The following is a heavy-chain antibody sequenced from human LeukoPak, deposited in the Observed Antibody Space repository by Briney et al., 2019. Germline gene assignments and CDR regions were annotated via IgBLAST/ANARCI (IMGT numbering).Heavy chain of an antibody. CDR2: ISSSGSTI. J-gene: IGHJ5*02. Sequence: PGGSLRLSCAASGFTFSDYYMSWIRQAPGKGLEWVSYISSSGSTIYYTDSVKGRFTISRDNAKNSLYLQMNSLRAEDTAVYYCAGGSGYYQTPEFDPWGQGTLVTVSS. CDR3: AGGSGYYQTPEFDP. V-gene: IGHV3-11*01. CDR1: GFTFSDYY. D-gene: IGHD3-22*01.